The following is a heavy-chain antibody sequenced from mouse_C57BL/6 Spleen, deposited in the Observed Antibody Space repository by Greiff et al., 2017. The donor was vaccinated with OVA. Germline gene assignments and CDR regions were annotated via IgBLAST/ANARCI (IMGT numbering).Heavy chain of an antibody. CDR2: ISSGSSTI. CDR3: AKGDDGYLYYFDY. V-gene: IGHV5-17*01. D-gene: IGHD2-3*01. J-gene: IGHJ2*01. CDR1: GFTFSDYG. Sequence: EVKLVESGGGLVKPGGSLKLSCAASGFTFSDYGMHWVRQAPEKGLEWVAYISSGSSTIYYADTVKGRFTFSRDNAKNTLFLQMTSLRSEDTAMYYCAKGDDGYLYYFDYWGQGTTLTVSS.